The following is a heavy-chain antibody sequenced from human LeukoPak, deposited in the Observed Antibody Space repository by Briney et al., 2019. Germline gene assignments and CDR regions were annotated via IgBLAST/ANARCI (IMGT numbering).Heavy chain of an antibody. CDR3: AREAPSQGYSSSWYSVDYYYGMDV. D-gene: IGHD6-13*01. V-gene: IGHV4-31*03. J-gene: IGHJ6*02. CDR2: IYYSGST. CDR1: GGSISSGGYY. Sequence: SQTLSLTCTVSGGSISSGGYYWSWIRQHPGKGLDWIGYIYYSGSTYYNPSLKSRVTISVDTSKNQFSLKLSSVTAADTAVYYCAREAPSQGYSSSWYSVDYYYGMDVWGQGTTVTVSS.